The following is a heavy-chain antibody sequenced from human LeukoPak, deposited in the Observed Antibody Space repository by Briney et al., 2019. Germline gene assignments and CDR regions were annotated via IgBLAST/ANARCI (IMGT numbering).Heavy chain of an antibody. V-gene: IGHV3-53*01. D-gene: IGHD3-10*01. CDR3: AKTLGAPAEYFHH. J-gene: IGHJ1*01. CDR2: IYSGGST. Sequence: GGSLRLSCAASGFTVSSNFLSWVRQTPGKGLGWVAAIYSGGSTFYADSVKGRFTISRDISKNTLYLQMNGLRAEDTAVYYCAKTLGAPAEYFHHWGQGTLVTVSS. CDR1: GFTVSSNF.